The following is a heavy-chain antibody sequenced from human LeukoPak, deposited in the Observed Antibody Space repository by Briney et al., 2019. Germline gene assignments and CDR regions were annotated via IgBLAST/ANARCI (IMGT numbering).Heavy chain of an antibody. V-gene: IGHV4-34*01. CDR2: INHSGST. D-gene: IGHD2/OR15-2a*01. J-gene: IGHJ6*02. Sequence: PSETLSLTCAVYGGSFSGYYWSWIRQPPGKGLEGIGEINHSGSTNYNPSLKSRVTISVDTSKNQFSLKLSSLTAADTAVHHCPKVRSLTIRSHYCTLDVWGRGTPVTVSS. CDR1: GGSFSGYY. CDR3: PKVRSLTIRSHYCTLDV.